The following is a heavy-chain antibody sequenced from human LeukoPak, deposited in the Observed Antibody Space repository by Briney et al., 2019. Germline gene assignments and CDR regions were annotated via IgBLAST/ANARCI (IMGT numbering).Heavy chain of an antibody. CDR3: AKEASIVVVPAATNHPFDY. CDR1: GFTFSSYA. D-gene: IGHD2-2*01. J-gene: IGHJ4*02. CDR2: IRYDGSNK. Sequence: PGGSLRLSCAASGFTFSSYAMHWVRQAPGKGLEWVAFIRYDGSNKYYADSVKGRFTISRDNSKNTLYLQMNSLRAEDTAVYYCAKEASIVVVPAATNHPFDYWGQGTLVTVSS. V-gene: IGHV3-30*02.